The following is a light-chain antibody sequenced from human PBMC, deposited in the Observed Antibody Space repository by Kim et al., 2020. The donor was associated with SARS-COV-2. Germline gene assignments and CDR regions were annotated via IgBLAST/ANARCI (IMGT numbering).Light chain of an antibody. CDR2: GAS. Sequence: GSPGEGATLSCRAGRGISSNLAWYRQKPGQAPRLLIFGASIGATDIPTGLGGSGSGTEFTLTISSLQSEDLAVYFCQHYKNWPLTFGGGTKVDIK. V-gene: IGKV3D-15*01. J-gene: IGKJ4*01. CDR3: QHYKNWPLT. CDR1: RGISSN.